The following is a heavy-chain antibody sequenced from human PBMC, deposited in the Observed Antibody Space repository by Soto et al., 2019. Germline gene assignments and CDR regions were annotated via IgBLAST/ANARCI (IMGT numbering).Heavy chain of an antibody. V-gene: IGHV4-59*01. CDR1: GGSISSYD. CDR3: ARVGYCGGDCSFPDY. D-gene: IGHD2-21*02. Sequence: PSETLSLTCTVSGGSISSYDWSWIRQPPGKGLEWIGYIYYSGSTNYNPSLKSRVTISVDTSKNQLSLKLSSVTAADTAVYYCARVGYCGGDCSFPDYWGQGTLVTVSS. CDR2: IYYSGST. J-gene: IGHJ4*02.